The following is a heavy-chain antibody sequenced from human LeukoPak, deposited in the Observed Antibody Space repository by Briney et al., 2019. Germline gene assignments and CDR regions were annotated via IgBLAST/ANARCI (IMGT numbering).Heavy chain of an antibody. Sequence: SCKASGGTFSSYAISWVRQAPGQGIEWMGRIIPIFGTANYSQKFQGRVTITTDESTSTAYMELSSLRSEDTAVYYCARDSVVIGPFDYWGQGTLVTVSS. CDR2: IIPIFGTA. V-gene: IGHV1-69*05. J-gene: IGHJ4*02. CDR1: GGTFSSYA. D-gene: IGHD3-22*01. CDR3: ARDSVVIGPFDY.